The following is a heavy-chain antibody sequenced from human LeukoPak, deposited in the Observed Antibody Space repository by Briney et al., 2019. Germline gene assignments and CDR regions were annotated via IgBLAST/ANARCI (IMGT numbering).Heavy chain of an antibody. D-gene: IGHD4-11*01. Sequence: SVKVSCKASGGTFSSYAISWVRQVPGQGLEWMGGIIPIFGTANYAQKFQGRVTITADESTSTAYMELSSLRSEDTAVYYCARDSRHGYSNPNFDYWGQGTLVTVSS. V-gene: IGHV1-69*13. CDR2: IIPIFGTA. CDR3: ARDSRHGYSNPNFDY. J-gene: IGHJ4*02. CDR1: GGTFSSYA.